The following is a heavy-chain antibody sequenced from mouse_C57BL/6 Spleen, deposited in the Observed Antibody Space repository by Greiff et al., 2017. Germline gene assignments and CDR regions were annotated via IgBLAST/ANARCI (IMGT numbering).Heavy chain of an antibody. CDR3: AYYLFDRGLFAF. J-gene: IGHJ3*01. CDR1: GYTFTSYW. V-gene: IGHV1-53*01. CDR2: INPSNGGT. Sequence: QVQLQQPGTELVKPGASVKLSCKASGYTFTSYWMHWVKQRPGQGLEWIGNINPSNGGTNYNEKFKSKATLTVDKSSSTAYMQLSSLTSEDSSVFLCAYYLFDRGLFAFWGQGTSVTVSA. D-gene: IGHD1-1*01.